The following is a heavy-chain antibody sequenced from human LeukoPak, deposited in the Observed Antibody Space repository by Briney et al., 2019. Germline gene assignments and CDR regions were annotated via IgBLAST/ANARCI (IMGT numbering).Heavy chain of an antibody. CDR3: ARNAGHYDILTGYSDY. J-gene: IGHJ4*02. D-gene: IGHD3-9*01. V-gene: IGHV1-2*02. Sequence: ASVKVSCKASGGTFSSYAISWVRQAPGQGLEWMGWINPNSGGTNYAQKFQGRVTMTRDTSISTAYMELSRLRSDDTAVYYCARNAGHYDILTGYSDYWGQGTLVTVSS. CDR2: INPNSGGT. CDR1: GGTFSSYA.